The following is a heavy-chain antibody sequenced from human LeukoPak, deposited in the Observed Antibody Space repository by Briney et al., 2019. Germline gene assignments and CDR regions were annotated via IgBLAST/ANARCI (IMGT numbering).Heavy chain of an antibody. CDR2: IYTSGST. J-gene: IGHJ4*02. Sequence: SETLSLTCTVSGGSISSYYWSWIRQPAGKGLEWIGRIYTSGSTNYNPSLKSRATMSVDTSKNQFSLKLSSVTAADTAVYYCARGVPNRYSGSYYDYWGQGTLVTVSS. D-gene: IGHD1-26*01. V-gene: IGHV4-4*07. CDR1: GGSISSYY. CDR3: ARGVPNRYSGSYYDY.